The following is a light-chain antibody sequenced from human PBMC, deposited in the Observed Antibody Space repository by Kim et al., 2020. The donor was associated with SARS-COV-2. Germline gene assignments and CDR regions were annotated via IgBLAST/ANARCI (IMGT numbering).Light chain of an antibody. CDR2: GKN. CDR3: NSRDSSGNHLWV. CDR1: SLRSYY. V-gene: IGLV3-19*01. Sequence: SSELTQDPAVSVALGQTVRITCQGDSLRSYYASWYQQKPGQAPVLVIYGKNNRPSGIPDRFSGSSSGNTASLTITGAQAGDEADYYCNSRDSSGNHLWVF. J-gene: IGLJ3*02.